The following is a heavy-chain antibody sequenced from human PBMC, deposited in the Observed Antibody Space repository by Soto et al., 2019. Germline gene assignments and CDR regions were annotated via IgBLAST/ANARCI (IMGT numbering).Heavy chain of an antibody. CDR2: ITGGNT. Sequence: EVQLLESGGGLLQPGGSLRLSCAASGFTLSTYGMGWVRQAPGKGLEWVSTITGGNTDYAASVKGRFTISSDNSKNTLYLHMSNLRAEDTALYYCAKDQESGGYDSDIDSWGQGTRVTVSS. D-gene: IGHD3-3*01. CDR3: AKDQESGGYDSDIDS. CDR1: GFTLSTYG. J-gene: IGHJ4*02. V-gene: IGHV3-23*01.